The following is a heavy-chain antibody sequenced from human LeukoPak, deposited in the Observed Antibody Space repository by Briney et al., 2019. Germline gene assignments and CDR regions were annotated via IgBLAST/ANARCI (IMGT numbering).Heavy chain of an antibody. J-gene: IGHJ4*02. CDR3: ARGRFGEVYYFDY. Sequence: SETLSLTCGVYGGSFSGYYWSWIRQPPGKGLERIGEINHSGSTNYNPSLKSRVTISVDTSKNQFSLKLSSVTAADTAVYYCARGRFGEVYYFDYWGQGTLVTVSS. CDR1: GGSFSGYY. CDR2: INHSGST. D-gene: IGHD3-10*01. V-gene: IGHV4-34*01.